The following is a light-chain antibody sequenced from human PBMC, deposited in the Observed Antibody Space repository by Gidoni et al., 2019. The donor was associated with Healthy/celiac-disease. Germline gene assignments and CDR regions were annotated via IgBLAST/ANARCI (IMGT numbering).Light chain of an antibody. CDR1: SSDVGGYNY. CDR2: EVS. J-gene: IGLJ2*01. V-gene: IGLV2-8*01. CDR3: SSYAGSNNLV. Sequence: QSARTQPPSASGSPGKSVTISCTGTSSDVGGYNYVSWYQQHPGKAPKLMIYEVSKRPSGVPDRFSGSKSGNTASLTVSGLQAEDEADYYCSSYAGSNNLVFGGGTKLTVL.